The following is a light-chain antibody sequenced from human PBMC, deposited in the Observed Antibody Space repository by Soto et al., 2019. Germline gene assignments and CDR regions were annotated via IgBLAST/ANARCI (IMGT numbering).Light chain of an antibody. CDR2: EVT. V-gene: IGLV2-8*01. CDR1: SSDIGGYNY. CDR3: TSFAGNVNVV. Sequence: QSALTQPPSASGSPGQSVTISCTGTSSDIGGYNYVSWYQQPPGKAPKLMIYEVTKRPSGVPDRFSGSKSGNTASLTVSGLQAEDEADYYCTSFAGNVNVVFGGGTQLTVL. J-gene: IGLJ2*01.